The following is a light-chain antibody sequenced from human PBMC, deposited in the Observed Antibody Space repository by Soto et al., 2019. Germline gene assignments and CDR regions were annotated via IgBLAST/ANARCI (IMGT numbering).Light chain of an antibody. Sequence: EIVTTQSPATLSVSPGERATLSCRASQSVSSKLAWYQQKPGQAPRLLIYGASTRATGIPARFSGSGSGTEFTLTISSLQSEDFAVYYCQQYKNWPTWTFGQGTKVDNK. V-gene: IGKV3-15*01. J-gene: IGKJ1*01. CDR3: QQYKNWPTWT. CDR1: QSVSSK. CDR2: GAS.